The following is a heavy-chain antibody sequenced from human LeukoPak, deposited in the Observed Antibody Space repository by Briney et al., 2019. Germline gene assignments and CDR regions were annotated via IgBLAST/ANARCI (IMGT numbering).Heavy chain of an antibody. D-gene: IGHD5/OR15-5a*01. Sequence: PGGSLRLSCAASGFMFTSYWMSWVRQAPGKGLDWVASINHDGSEKYYVDSVKGRFTISRDNAKNSLYLQMNSLRAEDTAVYHCARVVVSTTNRFDPWGQGTLVTVSS. CDR3: ARVVVSTTNRFDP. CDR1: GFMFTSYW. V-gene: IGHV3-7*05. J-gene: IGHJ5*02. CDR2: INHDGSEK.